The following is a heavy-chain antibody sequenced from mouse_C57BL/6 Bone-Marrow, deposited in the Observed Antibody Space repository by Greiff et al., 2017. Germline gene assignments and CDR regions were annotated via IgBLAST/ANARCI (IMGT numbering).Heavy chain of an antibody. J-gene: IGHJ1*03. D-gene: IGHD2-4*01. CDR1: GYTFTSYW. V-gene: IGHV1-61*01. Sequence: QVQLQQPWAELVRPGSSVKLSCKASGYTFTSYWMDWVKQRPGQGLEWIGNIYPSDSETHYNQKFKDKATLTVDKSSSTAYMQLSSLTSEDSAVYYCARSGDYDEGYWYFDVWGTGTTVTVSS. CDR3: ARSGDYDEGYWYFDV. CDR2: IYPSDSET.